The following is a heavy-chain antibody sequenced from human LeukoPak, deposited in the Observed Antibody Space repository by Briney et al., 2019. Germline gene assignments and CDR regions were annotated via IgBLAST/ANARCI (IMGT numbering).Heavy chain of an antibody. CDR2: TYYRSKWYS. J-gene: IGHJ4*02. CDR3: ARDGAVPGTSSFDY. Sequence: SQTLSLTCAVSGDSVCSSGAAWNWIRQSPSRGLEWLGRTYYRSKWYSDYAVFVKSRIAIIPDTSKNQFSLQLNSVTPEDTAVYYCARDGAVPGTSSFDYWGQGALVTVSS. CDR1: GDSVCSSGAA. V-gene: IGHV6-1*01. D-gene: IGHD6-19*01.